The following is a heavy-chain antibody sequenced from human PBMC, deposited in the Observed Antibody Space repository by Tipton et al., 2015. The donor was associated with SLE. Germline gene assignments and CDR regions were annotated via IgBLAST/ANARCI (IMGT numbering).Heavy chain of an antibody. CDR1: GGSITSSNKY. CDR3: ARGGGDYEFWSGYAYWYFGL. V-gene: IGHV4-61*02. J-gene: IGHJ2*01. Sequence: LRLSCTVSGGSITSSNKYWTWIRQPAGKGLEWIGRIYSSGSTYSNPSLNGRVTISVDTSKTQFSLKLNSVTAADTAVYYCARGGGDYEFWSGYAYWYFGLWGRGTLVTVSS. D-gene: IGHD3-3*01. CDR2: IYSSGST.